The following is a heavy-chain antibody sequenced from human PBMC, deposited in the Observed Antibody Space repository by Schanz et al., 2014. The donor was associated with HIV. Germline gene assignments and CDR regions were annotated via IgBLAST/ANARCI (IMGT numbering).Heavy chain of an antibody. V-gene: IGHV4-34*01. Sequence: QVQLQQWGAGLLKPSETLSLTCAVYGGSFNGDYWTWLRQPPGKALEWIGEINHSGRASIHPSLRSRVTMSVDTSKNQFSLEVNSVTAADTAVYYCARSYYYDGSPLPLDSWGQGTLVTVSS. D-gene: IGHD3-22*01. CDR1: GGSFNGDY. J-gene: IGHJ4*02. CDR2: INHSGRA. CDR3: ARSYYYDGSPLPLDS.